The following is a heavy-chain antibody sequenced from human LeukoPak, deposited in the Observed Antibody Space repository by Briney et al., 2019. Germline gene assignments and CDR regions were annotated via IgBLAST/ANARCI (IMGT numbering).Heavy chain of an antibody. D-gene: IGHD3-22*01. CDR2: IIPIFGTA. CDR1: GGTFISYA. V-gene: IGHV1-69*13. J-gene: IGHJ5*02. CDR3: ARDGYYDSSGYANP. Sequence: SVKVSCKASGGTFISYAIGWVRQAPGQGLEWMGGIIPIFGTANYAQKFQGRVTITADESTSTAYMELSSLRSEDTAVYYCARDGYYDSSGYANPWGQGTLVTVSS.